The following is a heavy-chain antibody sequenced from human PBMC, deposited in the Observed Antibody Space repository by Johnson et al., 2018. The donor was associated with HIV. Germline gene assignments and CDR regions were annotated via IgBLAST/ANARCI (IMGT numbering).Heavy chain of an antibody. CDR1: AFTFSSND. D-gene: IGHD6-13*01. CDR2: ISGSDHST. CDR3: ARDGESQQLPLGDAFDV. Sequence: VQLVESGGGLVQPGGSLRLSCGASAFTFSSNDMKWVRQAPGKGLEWVSPISGSDHSTYYADSVRGRFTISRDNSKNALYLQMSSLRVEDTAMYYCARDGESQQLPLGDAFDVWGQGTMVTVSS. J-gene: IGHJ3*01. V-gene: IGHV3-23*04.